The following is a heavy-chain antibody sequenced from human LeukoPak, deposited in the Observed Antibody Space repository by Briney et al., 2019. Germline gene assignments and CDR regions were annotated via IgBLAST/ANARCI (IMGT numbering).Heavy chain of an antibody. CDR1: GGSFSGHY. D-gene: IGHD5-18*01. J-gene: IGHJ4*02. CDR3: ARTGEDTAMVFDY. Sequence: NPSETLSLTCAVYGGSFSGHYWSWIRQPPGKGREGIVEINHSGSTNYNPSLKSRVTISVDTSKNQFSLKLSSVTAADTAVYYCARTGEDTAMVFDYWGQGTLVTVSS. V-gene: IGHV4-34*01. CDR2: INHSGST.